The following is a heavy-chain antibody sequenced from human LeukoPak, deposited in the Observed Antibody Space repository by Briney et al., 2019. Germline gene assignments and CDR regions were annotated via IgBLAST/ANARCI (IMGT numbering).Heavy chain of an antibody. Sequence: GGSLRLFCAASGFTFSSYWMSWVRQAPGKGLEWVASIKHDGSEKYYVDSVKGRFTISRDNAKNSLYLQMNSLRAEDTAMYYCAKGWFAGKYFDYWGQGTLVTVSS. D-gene: IGHD3-10*01. CDR2: IKHDGSEK. CDR1: GFTFSSYW. J-gene: IGHJ4*02. CDR3: AKGWFAGKYFDY. V-gene: IGHV3-7*03.